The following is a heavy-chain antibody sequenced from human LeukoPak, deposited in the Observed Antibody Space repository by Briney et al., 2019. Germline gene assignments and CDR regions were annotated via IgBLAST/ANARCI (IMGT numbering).Heavy chain of an antibody. CDR3: ARVVAATAGFDY. D-gene: IGHD2-15*01. CDR2: IYYSGST. J-gene: IGHJ4*02. Sequence: SETLSLTCTVSGGSISSSSYYWGWIRQPPGKGLEWIGSIYYSGSTYYNPSLKSRVTISVDTSKSQFSLKLSSVTAADTAVYYCARVVAATAGFDYWGQGTLVTVPS. V-gene: IGHV4-39*01. CDR1: GGSISSSSYY.